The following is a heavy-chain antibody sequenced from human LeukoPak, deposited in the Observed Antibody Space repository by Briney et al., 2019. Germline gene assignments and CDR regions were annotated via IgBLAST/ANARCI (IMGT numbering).Heavy chain of an antibody. CDR3: TTSGNYHRFDY. J-gene: IGHJ4*02. Sequence: TGGSLRLSCEASGFTFSSYGMHWVRQAPGKGLEWVGRIKSKTDGGTTDYAAAVKGRFTISRDYSRNTLYLQMNSLQAEDTAVYYCTTSGNYHRFDYWGQGTLVTVSS. V-gene: IGHV3-15*01. CDR2: IKSKTDGGTT. D-gene: IGHD1-26*01. CDR1: GFTFSSYG.